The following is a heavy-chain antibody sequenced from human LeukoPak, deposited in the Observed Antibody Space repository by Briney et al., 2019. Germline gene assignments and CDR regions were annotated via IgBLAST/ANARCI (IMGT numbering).Heavy chain of an antibody. CDR2: ISGSSSTI. J-gene: IGHJ6*03. CDR1: GFSFSSNS. D-gene: IGHD5/OR15-5a*01. Sequence: GGSLRLSCAASGFSFSSNSMNWVRQAPGKGLEWVSYISGSSSTIYYADSVKGRFTISRDNVKKSLYLQMHSLRAEDTALYYCARVYELREEDYYYYYMDVWGKGTTVTVSS. CDR3: ARVYELREEDYYYYYMDV. V-gene: IGHV3-48*01.